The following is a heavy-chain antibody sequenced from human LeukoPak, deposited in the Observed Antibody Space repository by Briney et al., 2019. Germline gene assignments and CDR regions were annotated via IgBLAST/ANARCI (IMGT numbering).Heavy chain of an antibody. CDR3: ARDLGIAAAGYFDY. D-gene: IGHD6-13*01. Sequence: SETLSLTCTVSGYSISSGYYWGWIRQPPGKGLEWIGSIYHSGSTYYNPSLKSRVTISVDTSKNQFSLKLSSVTAADTAVYYCARDLGIAAAGYFDYWGQGTLVTVSS. J-gene: IGHJ4*02. V-gene: IGHV4-38-2*02. CDR2: IYHSGST. CDR1: GYSISSGYY.